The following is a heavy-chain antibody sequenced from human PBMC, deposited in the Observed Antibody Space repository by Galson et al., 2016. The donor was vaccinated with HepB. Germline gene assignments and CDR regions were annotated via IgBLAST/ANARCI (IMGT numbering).Heavy chain of an antibody. CDR3: ARTSYSGYQRPYFYGMDV. CDR2: IIPMFATI. Sequence: SVKVSCKASGGTFSTFAISWVRLAPGQGLEWLGAIIPMFATINYAQRFQGRVTITADTSTSTAYMDLNSRRSEDMAVDYCARTSYSGYQRPYFYGMDVWGQGTTVTVSS. D-gene: IGHD5-12*01. CDR1: GGTFSTFA. V-gene: IGHV1-69*06. J-gene: IGHJ6*02.